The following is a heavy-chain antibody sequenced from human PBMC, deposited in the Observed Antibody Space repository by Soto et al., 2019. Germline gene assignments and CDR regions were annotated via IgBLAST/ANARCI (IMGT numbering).Heavy chain of an antibody. D-gene: IGHD6-13*01. CDR1: GFTFSSYG. CDR3: AKVPYPHIAAAVTWFDP. J-gene: IGHJ5*02. CDR2: ISYDGSNK. V-gene: IGHV3-30*18. Sequence: QVQLVESGGGVVQPGRSLRLSCAASGFTFSSYGMHWVRQAPGKGLEWVAVISYDGSNKYYADSVKGRFTISRDNSKNTLYLQMNSLRAEDTAVYYCAKVPYPHIAAAVTWFDPWGQGTLVTVSS.